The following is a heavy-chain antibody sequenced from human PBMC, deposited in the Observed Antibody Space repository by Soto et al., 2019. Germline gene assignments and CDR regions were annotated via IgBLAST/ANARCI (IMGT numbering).Heavy chain of an antibody. CDR3: ARDVGISSSWYEYFQH. CDR2: IKQDGSEK. Sequence: GESLKISCAASGFTFSSYWMSWVRQAPGKGLEWVANIKQDGSEKYYVDSVKGRFTISRDNAKNSLYLQMNSLRAEDTAVYYCARDVGISSSWYEYFQHWGQGTLVTVSS. V-gene: IGHV3-7*03. J-gene: IGHJ1*01. CDR1: GFTFSSYW. D-gene: IGHD6-13*01.